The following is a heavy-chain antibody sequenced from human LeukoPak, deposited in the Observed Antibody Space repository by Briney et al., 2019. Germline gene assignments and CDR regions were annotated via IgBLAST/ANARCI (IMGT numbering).Heavy chain of an antibody. J-gene: IGHJ4*02. CDR1: GYTFTSYG. CDR2: IRVYNGNT. Sequence: ASVKVSCKASGYTFTSYGITWVRRAHGQGLEWLGWIRVYNGNTNYAKNFQDRVTMTTDTSTNTAYMELSSLRFDDTAVYYCARRNSNWNDASFDYWGQGTLVTVSS. D-gene: IGHD1-1*01. V-gene: IGHV1-18*01. CDR3: ARRNSNWNDASFDY.